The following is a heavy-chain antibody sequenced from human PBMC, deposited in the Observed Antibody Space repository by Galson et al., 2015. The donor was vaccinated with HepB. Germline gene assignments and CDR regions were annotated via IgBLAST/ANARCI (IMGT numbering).Heavy chain of an antibody. Sequence: GSHYWNWIRQPPGKGLEWIVYIYYSGSTTYNPSLKSRVTISVDTSRNQFSLRLSSVTAADTALYYCARDNYYDKSGALDYWGQGTLVTVSS. J-gene: IGHJ4*02. D-gene: IGHD3-22*01. V-gene: IGHV4-61*01. CDR3: ARDNYYDKSGALDY. CDR1: GSHY. CDR2: IYYSGST.